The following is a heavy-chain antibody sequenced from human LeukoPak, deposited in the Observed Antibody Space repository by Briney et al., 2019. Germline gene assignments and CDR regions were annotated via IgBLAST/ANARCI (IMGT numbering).Heavy chain of an antibody. D-gene: IGHD2-15*01. CDR2: ISVSGDNT. V-gene: IGHV3-23*01. CDR1: GFTFRGYV. Sequence: GGSLRLSCAASGFTFRGYVMSWVRQAPGKGLEWVSSISVSGDNTYYADSVKGRFTISRDNSKNTVYLQMNSLRDEDTAMYYCAKGGPDDYWSQGTLVTVSS. CDR3: AKGGPDDY. J-gene: IGHJ4*02.